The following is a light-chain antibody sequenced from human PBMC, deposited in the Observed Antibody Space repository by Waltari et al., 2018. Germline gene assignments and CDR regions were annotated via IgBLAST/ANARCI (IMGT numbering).Light chain of an antibody. Sequence: SYDLTQPPSVSVAPAQTAPITCPGDTLGAKYVSCYQLRPGQSPVMVIYQDAKRPSDIPERFSGSISGDTATLTISGTQAMDEADYYCQTWDSNVIFGGGTKLTVL. J-gene: IGLJ2*01. CDR2: QDA. CDR3: QTWDSNVI. CDR1: TLGAKY. V-gene: IGLV3-1*01.